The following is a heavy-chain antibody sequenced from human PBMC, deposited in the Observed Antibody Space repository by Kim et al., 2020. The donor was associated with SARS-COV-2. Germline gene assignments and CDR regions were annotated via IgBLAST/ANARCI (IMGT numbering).Heavy chain of an antibody. CDR1: GFTFSSYG. CDR3: ARDLGATAGWFDP. CDR2: ISYDGSNK. D-gene: IGHD1-26*01. V-gene: IGHV3-33*05. Sequence: GGSLRLSCAASGFTFSSYGMHWVRQAPGKGLEWVAVISYDGSNKYYADSVKGRFTISRDNSKNTLYLQMNSLRAEDTAVYYCARDLGATAGWFDPWGQGTLVTVSS. J-gene: IGHJ5*02.